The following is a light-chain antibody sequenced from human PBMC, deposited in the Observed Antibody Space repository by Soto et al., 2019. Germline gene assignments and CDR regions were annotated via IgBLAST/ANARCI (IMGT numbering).Light chain of an antibody. J-gene: IGKJ4*01. CDR3: QQRSNWPPGIT. CDR2: DAS. CDR1: QSVSSY. V-gene: IGKV3-11*01. Sequence: EIVFTQSPATLSFSPGERATLSCRASQSVSSYLAWYQQKPGQAPRLLIYDASNRATGIPARFSGSGSGTDFTLTISSLEPEDFAVYYCQQRSNWPPGITLGGGTKVDIK.